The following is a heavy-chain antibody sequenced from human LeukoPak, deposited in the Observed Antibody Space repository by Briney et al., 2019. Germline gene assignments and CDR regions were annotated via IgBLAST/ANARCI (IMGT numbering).Heavy chain of an antibody. CDR1: GFTFSNYW. V-gene: IGHV3-7*03. Sequence: PGGSLRLACAASGFTFSNYWMSWVRQAPGKGLEWVATIKQDGSEKYYVDSVKGRFTISRDSAKNSLNLQMNILRGEDTAVYYCARDKDSGGATGSTLDYWGQGTLVTVCS. CDR3: ARDKDSGGATGSTLDY. J-gene: IGHJ4*02. CDR2: IKQDGSEK. D-gene: IGHD1-26*01.